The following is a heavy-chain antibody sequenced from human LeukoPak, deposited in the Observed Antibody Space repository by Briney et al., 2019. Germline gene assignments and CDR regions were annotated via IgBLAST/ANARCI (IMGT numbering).Heavy chain of an antibody. CDR1: GFTFSSYA. CDR3: ASLPRWELLDPEAY. Sequence: QPGGSLRLSCAASGFTFSSYAMHWVRQAPGKGLEYVSAISSNGGSTYYANSVKGRFTISRDNSKNTLYLQMGSLRAEDMAVYYCASLPRWELLDPEAYWGQGTLVTVSS. CDR2: ISSNGGST. J-gene: IGHJ4*02. V-gene: IGHV3-64*01. D-gene: IGHD1-26*01.